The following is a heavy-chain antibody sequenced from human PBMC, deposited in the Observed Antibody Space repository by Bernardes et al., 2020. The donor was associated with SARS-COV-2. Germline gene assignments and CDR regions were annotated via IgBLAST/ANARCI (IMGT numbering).Heavy chain of an antibody. Sequence: SETLSLTCTVSGGSISSYYWSWNRQPPGKGLEWIGYIHYSGITNYNPSLKSRVTISVDPSKNQFSLKLSSVTTADTAVYYCARGFDYWRQGTLVTGSS. V-gene: IGHV4-59*01. CDR3: ARGFDY. CDR1: GGSISSYY. CDR2: IHYSGIT. J-gene: IGHJ4*02.